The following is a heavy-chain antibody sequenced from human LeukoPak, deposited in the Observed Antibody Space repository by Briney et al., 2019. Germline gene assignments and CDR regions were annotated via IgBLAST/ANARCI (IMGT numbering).Heavy chain of an antibody. Sequence: GGSVRLSCAASGFTLSDYYMSGLRQAPGKGLEGVSYIRSSGSTIYYAGSVKGRSTISTDTANNSPYLQMNSLRAEATAVYYCPRMETGAGGATTDYFAYWGQGTLVTVSS. CDR2: IRSSGSTI. V-gene: IGHV3-11*01. J-gene: IGHJ4*02. CDR3: PRMETGAGGATTDYFAY. CDR1: GFTLSDYY. D-gene: IGHD1-26*01.